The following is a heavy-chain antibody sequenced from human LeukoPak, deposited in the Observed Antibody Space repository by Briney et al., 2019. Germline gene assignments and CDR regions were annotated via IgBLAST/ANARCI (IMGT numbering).Heavy chain of an antibody. CDR1: GFTFSNYA. V-gene: IGHV3-23*01. J-gene: IGHJ4*02. D-gene: IGHD6-13*01. CDR2: MSANGGTI. CDR3: AREGIAAAGEDYFDY. Sequence: GGSLRLSCAVSGFTFSNYAMYWFRQAPGKGLQWVSVMSANGGTIDYADSVKGRFIISRDNSKNTLYLQMNSLRAEDTAVYYCAREGIAAAGEDYFDYWGQGTLVTVSS.